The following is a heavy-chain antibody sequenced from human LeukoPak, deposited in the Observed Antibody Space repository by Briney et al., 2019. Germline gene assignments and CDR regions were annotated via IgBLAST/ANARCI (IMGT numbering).Heavy chain of an antibody. J-gene: IGHJ4*02. D-gene: IGHD2-2*01. CDR3: ARGLGHCTSTTCLLSFDY. Sequence: GGSQRLSCAASGFTVSSNYMSWVRQAPGKGLEWVSLIYSGGNTYYVDSVKGRFTISRDNSENTLYLQMNSLRVEDTAVYYCARGLGHCTSTTCLLSFDYLGQGTLVTVSS. CDR1: GFTVSSNY. V-gene: IGHV3-53*01. CDR2: IYSGGNT.